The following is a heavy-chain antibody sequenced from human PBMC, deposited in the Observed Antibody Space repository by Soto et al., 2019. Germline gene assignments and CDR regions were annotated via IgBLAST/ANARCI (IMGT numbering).Heavy chain of an antibody. D-gene: IGHD4-4*01. Sequence: SETLSLTCAVSGGSISSSNWWSWVRQPPGKGLEWIGEIYHSGRTNYNPSLKSRVTISVDKSKNQFSLKLSSVTAADTAVYYCARGAGGYSNYQPFDYWGQGTLVTVSS. CDR1: GGSISSSNW. J-gene: IGHJ4*02. CDR2: IYHSGRT. V-gene: IGHV4-4*02. CDR3: ARGAGGYSNYQPFDY.